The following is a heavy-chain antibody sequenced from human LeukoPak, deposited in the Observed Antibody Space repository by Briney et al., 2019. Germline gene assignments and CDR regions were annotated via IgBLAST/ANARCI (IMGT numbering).Heavy chain of an antibody. CDR1: GGSISSGYY. V-gene: IGHV4-38-2*02. CDR2: IYHSGST. CDR3: ARHAKGIVGALG. D-gene: IGHD1-26*01. Sequence: SETLSLTCTVSGGSISSGYYWGWIRQPPGKGLEWIGSIYHSGSTYYNPSLKSRVTISVDTSKNQFSLKLSSVTAADTAVYYYARHAKGIVGALGWGQGTLVTVSS. J-gene: IGHJ4*02.